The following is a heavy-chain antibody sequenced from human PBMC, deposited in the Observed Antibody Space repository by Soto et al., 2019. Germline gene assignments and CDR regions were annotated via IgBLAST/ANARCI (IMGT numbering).Heavy chain of an antibody. J-gene: IGHJ6*03. CDR1: GFTFSSYS. D-gene: IGHD2-15*01. Sequence: EVQLVESGGGLVKPGGSLRLSCAASGFTFSSYSMNWVRQAPGKGLEWVSSISSSSSYIYYADSVKGRFTISRDNAKNSLYLQMNRLRDEDTAVYYCARDMESPYIVPSYYYMDVWGKGTTVTVSS. CDR2: ISSSSSYI. V-gene: IGHV3-21*01. CDR3: ARDMESPYIVPSYYYMDV.